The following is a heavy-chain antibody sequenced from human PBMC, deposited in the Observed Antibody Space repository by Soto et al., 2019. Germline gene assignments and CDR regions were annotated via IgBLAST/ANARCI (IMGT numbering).Heavy chain of an antibody. Sequence: VGSLRLSCAASGFIFENFGMSWVRQAPGKGLEWISSISGSGFKKYYADSVKGRFTISRDNSKSTVYLELDNLSAEDTAVYHCAKNQGVELVPLATVDWFDPWGQGSVVTVSS. D-gene: IGHD1-26*01. J-gene: IGHJ5*02. V-gene: IGHV3-23*01. CDR2: ISGSGFKK. CDR3: AKNQGVELVPLATVDWFDP. CDR1: GFIFENFG.